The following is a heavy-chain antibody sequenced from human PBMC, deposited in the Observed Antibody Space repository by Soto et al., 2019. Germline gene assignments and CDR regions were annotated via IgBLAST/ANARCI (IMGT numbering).Heavy chain of an antibody. V-gene: IGHV3-30*18. Sequence: QVQLVESGGGVVQPGRSLRLSCAASGFTFSSYGMHWVRQAPGKGLEWVAVISYDGSNKYYADSVKGRFTISRDNSKNTLYLQMNSLRVEDMAVYYCAKDLKQWLYLFDYWGQGTLVTVSS. CDR3: AKDLKQWLYLFDY. CDR1: GFTFSSYG. CDR2: ISYDGSNK. J-gene: IGHJ4*02. D-gene: IGHD6-19*01.